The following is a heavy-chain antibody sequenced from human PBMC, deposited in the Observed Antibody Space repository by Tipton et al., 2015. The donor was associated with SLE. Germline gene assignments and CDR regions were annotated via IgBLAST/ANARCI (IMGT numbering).Heavy chain of an antibody. CDR2: IYPVDSDT. CDR3: ASRQYYYDSSGYYPSAFDI. CDR1: GYSFTSYW. V-gene: IGHV5-51*01. D-gene: IGHD3-22*01. Sequence: QLVQSGAEVKKPGESLKISCKGSGYSFTSYWIGWVRQMPGKGLEWMGIIYPVDSDTRYSPSFQGQVTISADKSISTAYLQWSSLKASDTAMYYCASRQYYYDSSGYYPSAFDIWGQGTMVTVSS. J-gene: IGHJ3*02.